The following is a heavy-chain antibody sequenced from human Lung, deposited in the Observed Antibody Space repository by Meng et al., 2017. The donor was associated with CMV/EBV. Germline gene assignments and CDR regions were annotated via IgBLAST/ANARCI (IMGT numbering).Heavy chain of an antibody. J-gene: IGHJ6*02. CDR2: INPNSGDT. Sequence: ASSKVSCNTFGYTFTGYYIHWVRQAPGPGLEWMGWINPNSGDTTYAKNFQGRVTMTRDTSITTAYMELSRLRSDDTAVYYCARLDDYGDTSKFDVWGQGTTVTVSS. D-gene: IGHD4-17*01. CDR1: GYTFTGYY. V-gene: IGHV1-2*02. CDR3: ARLDDYGDTSKFDV.